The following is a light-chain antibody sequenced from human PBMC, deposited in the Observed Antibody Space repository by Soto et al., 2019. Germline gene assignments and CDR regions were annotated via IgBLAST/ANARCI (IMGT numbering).Light chain of an antibody. J-gene: IGKJ1*01. CDR3: QQYGSSPGT. CDR2: GAS. Sequence: EIVLTQSPGTLSLSPGERATLSCRASQSVSSSYLAWYQQNPGQAPRLLIYGASSRAIGIPYRFSGSGSGTDFTLTISRLEPEDFAVYYCQQYGSSPGTFGQGTKVEIK. CDR1: QSVSSSY. V-gene: IGKV3-20*01.